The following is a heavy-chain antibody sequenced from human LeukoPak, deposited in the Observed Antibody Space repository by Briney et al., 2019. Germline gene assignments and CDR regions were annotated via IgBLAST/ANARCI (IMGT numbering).Heavy chain of an antibody. J-gene: IGHJ4*02. CDR3: AARPTSAAVAPSDF. CDR1: GLTPSSCG. CDR2: ISGSGDGT. Sequence: GGSLRLSCAASGLTPSSCGMSWVRQAPGKGLEWVSAISGSGDGTYYADSVKGRFTISRDNSKSMLYLEMNSLRAEDTATYYCAARPTSAAVAPSDFWGQGTLVTVSS. V-gene: IGHV3-23*01. D-gene: IGHD6-19*01.